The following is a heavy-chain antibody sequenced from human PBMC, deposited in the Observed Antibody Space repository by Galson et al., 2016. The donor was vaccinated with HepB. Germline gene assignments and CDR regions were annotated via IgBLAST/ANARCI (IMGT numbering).Heavy chain of an antibody. V-gene: IGHV3-30*18. CDR2: ISYAGSNK. CDR1: GFTFSSYA. Sequence: SLRLSCAASGFTFSSYAMYWVRQAPGKGLVWVAVISYAGSNKYYADSVKGRFTISRDSSKNTLFLQMNSLRAEDTAVYYCAKEPAPVGSYGVYYYYGMDVWGQGTTVTVSS. CDR3: AKEPAPVGSYGVYYYYGMDV. D-gene: IGHD1-26*01. J-gene: IGHJ6*02.